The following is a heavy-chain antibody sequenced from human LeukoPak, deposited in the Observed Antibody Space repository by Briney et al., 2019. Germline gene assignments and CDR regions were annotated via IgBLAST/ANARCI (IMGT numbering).Heavy chain of an antibody. CDR1: GGSISSYY. CDR3: ARALYVWGSYRQYYFDY. CDR2: IYYSGST. J-gene: IGHJ4*02. D-gene: IGHD3-16*02. Sequence: SETLSLTCTVSGGSISSYYWSWIRQPPGKGLEWIGYIYYSGSTNYNPSLKSRVTISVDTSKNQFSLKLSSVTAADTAVYYCARALYVWGSYRQYYFDYWGQGTLVTVSS. V-gene: IGHV4-59*12.